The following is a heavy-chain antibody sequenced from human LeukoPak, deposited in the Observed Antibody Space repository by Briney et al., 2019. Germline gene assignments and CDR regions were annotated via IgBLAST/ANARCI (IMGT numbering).Heavy chain of an antibody. CDR2: IKQDGSEK. CDR3: ARRIPPVVRYFDWLSNRDAFDI. Sequence: GGSLRLSCAASGFTFSSYWMSWVRQAPGKGLEWVANIKQDGSEKYYVDSVKGRFTISRDNAKNSLYLQMNSLRAEDTAVYYCARRIPPVVRYFDWLSNRDAFDIWGQGTMVTVSS. J-gene: IGHJ3*02. V-gene: IGHV3-7*01. CDR1: GFTFSSYW. D-gene: IGHD3-9*01.